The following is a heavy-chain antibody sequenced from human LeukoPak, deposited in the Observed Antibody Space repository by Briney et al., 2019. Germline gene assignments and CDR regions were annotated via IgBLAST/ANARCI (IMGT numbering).Heavy chain of an antibody. CDR1: GYFISSGYY. J-gene: IGHJ4*02. CDR2: IYHSGST. V-gene: IGHV4-38-2*01. CDR3: ALRPPESSSGLDY. Sequence: PLETLSLTCAVSGYFISSGYYWGWIRQPPGKGLEWIGSIYHSGSTYYNPSLKSRVTISVDTSKNQFSLKLSSVTAADTAVYYCALRPPESSSGLDYWGQGTLVTVSS. D-gene: IGHD3-10*01.